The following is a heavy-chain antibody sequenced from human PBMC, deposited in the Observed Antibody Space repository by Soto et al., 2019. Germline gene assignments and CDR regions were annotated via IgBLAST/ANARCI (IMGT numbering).Heavy chain of an antibody. J-gene: IGHJ6*02. Sequence: GESRKIYWKGSGYSFTSYWISWVRQMPGKGLEWMGRIDPSDSYTNYSPSFQGHVTISADKSISTAYLQWSSLKASDTAMYYCARLSGCSSTSCYTHMDAWGQGTTVTVSS. CDR3: ARLSGCSSTSCYTHMDA. V-gene: IGHV5-10-1*01. D-gene: IGHD2-2*02. CDR2: IDPSDSYT. CDR1: GYSFTSYW.